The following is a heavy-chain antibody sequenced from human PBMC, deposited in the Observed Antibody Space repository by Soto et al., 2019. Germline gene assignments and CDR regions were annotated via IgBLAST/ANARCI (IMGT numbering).Heavy chain of an antibody. D-gene: IGHD3-3*02. V-gene: IGHV1-69*01. CDR1: GGTFSSYP. CDR2: IIPLFGTA. J-gene: IGHJ6*02. Sequence: QVQLVQSGAEVKKPGSSVKVSCKASGGTFSSYPISWVRQAPGQGLEWMGGIIPLFGTASYAQKFQGRVTVTEDESTSTDYMELSSLRSEDTAVYYCARDQPGGKLAEDAVNHYCLDVWGQGTTVTVSS. CDR3: ARDQPGGKLAEDAVNHYCLDV.